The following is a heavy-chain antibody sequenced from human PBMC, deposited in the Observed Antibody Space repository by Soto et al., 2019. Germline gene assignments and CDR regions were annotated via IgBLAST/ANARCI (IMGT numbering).Heavy chain of an antibody. V-gene: IGHV3-11*01. CDR3: AREPYDILTGSPHFDY. D-gene: IGHD3-9*01. CDR2: ISSSGSTI. CDR1: GFTFSYYY. Sequence: QVQLVESGGGLVKPGGSLRLSCAASGFTFSYYYMSWIRQAPGKGLEWVSYISSSGSTIYYAYSVKGRFTISRDNAKNLLYLQMISLRAEDTAVYYCAREPYDILTGSPHFDYWGQGTLVTVSS. J-gene: IGHJ4*02.